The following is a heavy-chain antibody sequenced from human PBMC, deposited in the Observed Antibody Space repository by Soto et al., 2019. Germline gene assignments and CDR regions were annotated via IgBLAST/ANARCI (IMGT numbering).Heavy chain of an antibody. D-gene: IGHD2-2*01. CDR2: ISYDGSNK. V-gene: IGHV3-30*18. J-gene: IGHJ6*02. CDR1: GFTFSSYV. CDR3: AKDLEGYCTTTSCYTYFGLDV. Sequence: GSLRLSCAASGFTFSSYVMHWVRQAPGKGLEWVAVISYDGSNKYYADSVKGRFTISRDNSKHTLYLQMNSLRPEDTAVYYCAKDLEGYCTTTSCYTYFGLDVWGQGTTVTVSS.